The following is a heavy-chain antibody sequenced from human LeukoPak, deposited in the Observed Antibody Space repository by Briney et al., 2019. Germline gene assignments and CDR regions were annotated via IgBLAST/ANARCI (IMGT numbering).Heavy chain of an antibody. D-gene: IGHD6-13*01. Sequence: SQTLSLTCTVSGGSISSGGYYWSWIRQHPGKGLEWIGYIYYSGSTYYNPSLKSRVTISVDTSNNQFSLKLSSVTAADTAVYYCARDTAAATVDYWGQGTLVTVSS. J-gene: IGHJ4*02. CDR3: ARDTAAATVDY. V-gene: IGHV4-31*03. CDR1: GGSISSGGYY. CDR2: IYYSGST.